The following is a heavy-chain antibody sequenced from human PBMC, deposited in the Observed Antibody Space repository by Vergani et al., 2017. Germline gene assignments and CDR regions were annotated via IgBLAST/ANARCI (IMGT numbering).Heavy chain of an antibody. J-gene: IGHJ5*02. Sequence: QVQLVQSGAEVKKPGSSLILSCKASGGSFKNYAFSWVRQAPGQGLEWLGGIIPTFGTATYAQRFQGRVTITADESTSTAYMDLTSLRLEDTAVYYCATESPHHSGERGFDPWGQGTLVTVSS. CDR1: GGSFKNYA. D-gene: IGHD3-10*01. V-gene: IGHV1-69*01. CDR3: ATESPHHSGERGFDP. CDR2: IIPTFGTA.